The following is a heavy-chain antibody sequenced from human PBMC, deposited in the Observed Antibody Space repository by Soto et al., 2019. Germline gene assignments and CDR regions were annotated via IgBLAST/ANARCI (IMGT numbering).Heavy chain of an antibody. CDR3: ARHSSSWSDAFDI. D-gene: IGHD6-13*01. V-gene: IGHV1-18*01. CDR2: ISAYNGNT. CDR1: GYTFTSYG. J-gene: IGHJ3*02. Sequence: GASVKVSCKASGYTFTSYGISWVRQAPGQGLEWMGWISAYNGNTNYAQKLQGRVTMTTDTSTSTAYIELRSLRSDDTAVYYCARHSSSWSDAFDIWGQGTMVTVSS.